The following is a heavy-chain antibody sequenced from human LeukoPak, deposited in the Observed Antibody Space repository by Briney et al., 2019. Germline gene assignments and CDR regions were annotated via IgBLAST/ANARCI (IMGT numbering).Heavy chain of an antibody. D-gene: IGHD3-22*01. J-gene: IGHJ3*02. V-gene: IGHV4-30-2*01. CDR1: GGSISSGGYS. CDR3: ARDNYDSSGYYAFDI. CDR2: IYHSGST. Sequence: KTSQTLSLTCAVSGGSISSGGYSWSWIRQPPGKGLEWIGYIYHSGSTYYNPSLKSRVTISVDRSKNQFSLKLSSVTAADTAVYYCARDNYDSSGYYAFDIWGQGTMVTVSS.